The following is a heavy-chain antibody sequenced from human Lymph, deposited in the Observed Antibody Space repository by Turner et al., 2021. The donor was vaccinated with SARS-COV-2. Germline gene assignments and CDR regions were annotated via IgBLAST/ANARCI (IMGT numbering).Heavy chain of an antibody. CDR1: GFIFSYCW. D-gene: IGHD1-26*01. CDR3: ARMGSSSWYFDY. J-gene: IGHJ4*02. V-gene: IGHV3-7*01. Sequence: EVQLVESGGGLVHTGGSLRLSCASSGFIFSYCWVSWVRQAPGKGLEWVANIKQDGSEKYYVDSVKGRFTISRDNAKNSLFLQMNSLRAEDTAVYYCARMGSSSWYFDYWGQGTLVTVSS. CDR2: IKQDGSEK.